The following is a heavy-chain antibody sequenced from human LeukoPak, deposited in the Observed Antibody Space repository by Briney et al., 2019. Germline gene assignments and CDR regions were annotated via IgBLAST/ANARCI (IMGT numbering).Heavy chain of an antibody. CDR2: IDIGGAGT. J-gene: IGHJ6*02. V-gene: IGHV3-23*01. D-gene: IGHD1-26*01. CDR1: GFPFSSYG. CDR3: AKMSGLYFYALCV. Sequence: GGSLRLSCTASGFPFSSYGMSWVRQAPGKGLEWVSGIDIGGAGTYYADSVMGRFTISRDNSKNTDFLQMNSLRADDTAVYYCAKMSGLYFYALCVWGPGTTVTVSS.